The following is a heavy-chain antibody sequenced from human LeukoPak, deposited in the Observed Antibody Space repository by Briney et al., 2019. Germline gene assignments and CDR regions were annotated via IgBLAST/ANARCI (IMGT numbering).Heavy chain of an antibody. V-gene: IGHV1-69*04. D-gene: IGHD6-13*01. CDR3: ASRLSTSSSWYYYYGMDV. Sequence: SVKVSCKASGYTFTSYDINWVRQAPGQGLEWMGRIIPILGIANYAQKFQGRVTITADKSTSTAYMELSSLRSEDTAVYYCASRLSTSSSWYYYYGMDVWGQGTTVTVSS. CDR1: GYTFTSYD. CDR2: IIPILGIA. J-gene: IGHJ6*02.